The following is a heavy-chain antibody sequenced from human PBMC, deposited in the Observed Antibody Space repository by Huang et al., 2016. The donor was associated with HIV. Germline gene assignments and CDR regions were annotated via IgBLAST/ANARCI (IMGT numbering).Heavy chain of an antibody. V-gene: IGHV3-30*02. J-gene: IGHJ4*02. CDR3: ARDSRWGIVATTLSYFDY. CDR2: VRFDGSNE. D-gene: IGHD5-12*01. Sequence: QPQLVESGGGVVQRGGSLRLSCAASGFNFHVYGMHWLRQAPGKWREWVAFVRFDGSNEYYIDSVKGRFTISRDNSKKMLFLEMDNLRPEDTAVYFCARDSRWGIVATTLSYFDYWGQGTLVTVSS. CDR1: GFNFHVYG.